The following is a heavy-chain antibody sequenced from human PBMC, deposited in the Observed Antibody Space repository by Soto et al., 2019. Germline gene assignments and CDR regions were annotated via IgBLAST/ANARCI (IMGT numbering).Heavy chain of an antibody. Sequence: SETLSLTCSVSGGSISSAAYFWTWIRQHPGTGLEWIGYIYYSGSTYYNPSLQSRVTISVDTSKNQFSLKLSSVTAADTAVYYCATTAWRGYYDSSGPPAYWGQGTLVTVSS. CDR3: ATTAWRGYYDSSGPPAY. D-gene: IGHD3-22*01. CDR1: GGSISSAAYF. CDR2: IYYSGST. J-gene: IGHJ4*02. V-gene: IGHV4-31*02.